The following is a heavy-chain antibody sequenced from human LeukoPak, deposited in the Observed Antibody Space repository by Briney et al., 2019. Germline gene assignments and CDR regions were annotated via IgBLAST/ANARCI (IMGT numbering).Heavy chain of an antibody. J-gene: IGHJ4*02. CDR3: ARVPPGAWFDY. D-gene: IGHD3-16*01. CDR2: IYYSGST. Sequence: SETLSLTCTVSGGSISSYYWSWIRQPPGKGLEWIGYIYYSGSTNYNPSLKSRVTISVDTSKNQFSLKLSSVTAADTAVYYCARVPPGAWFDYWGQGTLATVSS. V-gene: IGHV4-59*08. CDR1: GGSISSYY.